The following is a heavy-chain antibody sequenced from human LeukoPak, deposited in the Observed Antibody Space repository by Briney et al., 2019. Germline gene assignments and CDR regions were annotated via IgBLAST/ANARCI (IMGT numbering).Heavy chain of an antibody. CDR3: AKVLMTTVTISSPDI. D-gene: IGHD4-17*01. CDR1: VFTFDDYA. Sequence: GGSLRLSCAASVFTFDDYAMHWVRQAPGKGLEWVSLISGDGGSTYCADSVKGRFTISRDNSKNSLYLQMSSLRTEDTALYYCAKVLMTTVTISSPDILGQGTMVTVSS. J-gene: IGHJ3*02. V-gene: IGHV3-43*02. CDR2: ISGDGGST.